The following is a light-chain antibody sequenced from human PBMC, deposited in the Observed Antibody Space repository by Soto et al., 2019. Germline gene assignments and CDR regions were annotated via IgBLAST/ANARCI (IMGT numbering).Light chain of an antibody. CDR3: QQFNSYPFLT. J-gene: IGKJ4*01. CDR1: QGISSA. Sequence: AIQLTQSPSSLSASVGDRVTITCRASQGISSALAWYQQKPGKAPKLLIYDASSLESGVPSRFSGSGSGTDFTLTISSLQPDDFATSYCQQFNSYPFLTVGGGTKVEIK. CDR2: DAS. V-gene: IGKV1-13*02.